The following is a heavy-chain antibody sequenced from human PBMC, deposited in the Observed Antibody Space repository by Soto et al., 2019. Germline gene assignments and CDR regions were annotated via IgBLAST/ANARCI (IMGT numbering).Heavy chain of an antibody. CDR3: ARVGSIAAAGTPDF. D-gene: IGHD6-13*01. Sequence: GGSLRLSCAASGFTLSDYYMSWIREAPEKGLEWVSYVSSSGTSKSYADSVKGRFSISRDNAKNSLYLQMNSLRAEGTAVYYCARVGSIAAAGTPDFWGQGTLVTVSS. CDR2: VSSSGTSK. CDR1: GFTLSDYY. V-gene: IGHV3-11*01. J-gene: IGHJ4*02.